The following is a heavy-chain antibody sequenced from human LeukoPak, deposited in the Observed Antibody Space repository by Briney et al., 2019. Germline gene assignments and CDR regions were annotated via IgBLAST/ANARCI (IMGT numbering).Heavy chain of an antibody. Sequence: GGSLRLSCAASGFTFSSYGMHWVRQAPGKGLEWVAVIWYDGSNKYYADSVKGRFTISRDNSKNTLYLQMNSLRAEDTAVYYCAKDRTIWFGELLLDYRGQGTLVTVSS. CDR1: GFTFSSYG. J-gene: IGHJ4*02. CDR3: AKDRTIWFGELLLDY. V-gene: IGHV3-33*06. CDR2: IWYDGSNK. D-gene: IGHD3-10*01.